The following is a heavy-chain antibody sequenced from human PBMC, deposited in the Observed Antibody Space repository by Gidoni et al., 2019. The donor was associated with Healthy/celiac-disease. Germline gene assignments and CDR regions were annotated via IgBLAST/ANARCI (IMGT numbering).Heavy chain of an antibody. CDR1: GYTFTSYD. D-gene: IGHD6-25*01. CDR2: INPSGGST. V-gene: IGHV1-46*01. CDR3: ARDSERRSSYYYYMDV. Sequence: QVQLVQSGAEVKKPGASVKVSCKASGYTFTSYDMHWVRQAPGQGLEWMGIINPSGGSTSYAQKFQGRVTMTRDTSTSTVYMELSSLRSEDTAVYYCARDSERRSSYYYYMDVWGKGTTVTVSS. J-gene: IGHJ6*03.